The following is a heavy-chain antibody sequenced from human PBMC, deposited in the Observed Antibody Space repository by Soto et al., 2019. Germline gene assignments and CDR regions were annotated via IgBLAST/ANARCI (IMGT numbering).Heavy chain of an antibody. CDR2: ISAYNGNR. D-gene: IGHD5-12*01. CDR1: GYSFTSYG. Sequence: QVQLVQSGAEVKEPGASVKVSCKASGYSFTSYGISWVRQAPGQGREWMGWISAYNGNRKYAQKFQGRVTMTTDTSTSTACMELRSLRSDDTAVYYCARDLGGFPDYWGQGTLVTVSS. J-gene: IGHJ4*02. V-gene: IGHV1-18*01. CDR3: ARDLGGFPDY.